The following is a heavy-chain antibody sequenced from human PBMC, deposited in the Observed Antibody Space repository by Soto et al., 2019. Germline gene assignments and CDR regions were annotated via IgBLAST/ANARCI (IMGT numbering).Heavy chain of an antibody. CDR2: ISGSGGTT. Sequence: GGSLRLSCAASGFPFSSYAMSWVRQAPGKGLEWVSAISGSGGTTYYADSVKGRFTISRDNSKNTLYLQMNSLGAEDTAVYYCARDFVVGGPTINYYYGMDVWGQGTTVTVSS. V-gene: IGHV3-23*01. CDR1: GFPFSSYA. D-gene: IGHD1-26*01. J-gene: IGHJ6*02. CDR3: ARDFVVGGPTINYYYGMDV.